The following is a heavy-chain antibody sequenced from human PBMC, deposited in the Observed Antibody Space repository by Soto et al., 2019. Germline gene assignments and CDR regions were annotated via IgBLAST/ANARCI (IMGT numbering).Heavy chain of an antibody. CDR3: ARVDHSGNSYPTAYFYDYGMDV. V-gene: IGHV3-48*03. CDR2: INTDASII. CDR1: GFSFSIYE. D-gene: IGHD1-26*01. J-gene: IGHJ6*02. Sequence: AGGSLRLSCAASGFSFSIYEMNWVRHAPGKGLEWISFINTDASIIYYADSVKGRFTISRDNAKNSVYMELSSLRSEDTAVYYCARVDHSGNSYPTAYFYDYGMDVWGQGTTVTVSS.